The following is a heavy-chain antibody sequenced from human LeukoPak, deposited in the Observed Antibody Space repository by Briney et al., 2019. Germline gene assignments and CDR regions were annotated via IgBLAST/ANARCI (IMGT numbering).Heavy chain of an antibody. J-gene: IGHJ4*02. V-gene: IGHV3-11*05. Sequence: GGSLRLSCAASGFTFSDYYMSWIRQAPGKGLEWVSSISSSSSYIYYADSVKGRFTISRDNAKNSLYLQMNSLRAEDTAVYYCAKDWYSSSWMYYFDYWGQGTLVTVSS. CDR1: GFTFSDYY. D-gene: IGHD6-13*01. CDR2: ISSSSSYI. CDR3: AKDWYSSSWMYYFDY.